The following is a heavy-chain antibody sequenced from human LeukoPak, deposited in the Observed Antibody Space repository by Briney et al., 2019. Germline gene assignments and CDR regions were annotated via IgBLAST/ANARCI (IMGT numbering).Heavy chain of an antibody. V-gene: IGHV3-30-3*01. Sequence: GRSLRLSCTASGFTFSNYAMHWVRQAPGKGLEWVAVISYDGSNKYYADSVKGRFTISRDNSKNTLYLQMNSLRAEDTAVYFCARDPKRLIVVPAAYFFDYWGQGTLVTVSS. CDR2: ISYDGSNK. D-gene: IGHD2-2*01. J-gene: IGHJ4*02. CDR3: ARDPKRLIVVPAAYFFDY. CDR1: GFTFSNYA.